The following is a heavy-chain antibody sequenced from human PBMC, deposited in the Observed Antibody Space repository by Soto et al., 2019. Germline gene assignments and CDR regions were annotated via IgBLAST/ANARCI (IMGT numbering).Heavy chain of an antibody. CDR3: ARALNSGYFQFDY. Sequence: SGFTFSSYSMNWVRQAPGKGLEWVSYISSSSSTIYYADSVKGRFTISRDNAKNSLYLQMNSLRDEDTAVYYCARALNSGYFQFDYWGQGTLVTVSS. D-gene: IGHD3-22*01. J-gene: IGHJ4*02. CDR2: ISSSSSTI. CDR1: GFTFSSYS. V-gene: IGHV3-48*02.